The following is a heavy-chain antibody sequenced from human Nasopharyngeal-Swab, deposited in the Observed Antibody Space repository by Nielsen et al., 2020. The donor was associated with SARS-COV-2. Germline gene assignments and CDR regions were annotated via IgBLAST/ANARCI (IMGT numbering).Heavy chain of an antibody. CDR1: GFTFDDYA. V-gene: IGHV3-43*02. CDR2: ISWDGGST. J-gene: IGHJ4*02. Sequence: GESPKLSCAASGFTFDDYAMHWVRQAPGKGLEWVSLISWDGGSTYYADSVKGRFTISRDNSKNSLYLQMNSLRTEDTALYYCAKDMDTAMVTGGFDYWGQGTLVTVSS. D-gene: IGHD5-18*01. CDR3: AKDMDTAMVTGGFDY.